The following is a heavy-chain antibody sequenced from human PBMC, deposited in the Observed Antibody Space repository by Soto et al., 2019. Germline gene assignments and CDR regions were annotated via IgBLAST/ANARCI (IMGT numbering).Heavy chain of an antibody. CDR3: VQYSLYSGYEFSCDN. CDR2: ISSDGSST. CDR1: GFTFSAYG. D-gene: IGHD5-12*01. Sequence: QVQLVESGGGVVQPGRSLRLSCEASGFTFSAYGMHWVRQAPGKGLEWVAVISSDGSSTYVAASVKGRFIISRDKSKNTLHLQMNDVRVEDTAVYYCVQYSLYSGYEFSCDNWGQGTLVTVSS. V-gene: IGHV3-30*03. J-gene: IGHJ4*02.